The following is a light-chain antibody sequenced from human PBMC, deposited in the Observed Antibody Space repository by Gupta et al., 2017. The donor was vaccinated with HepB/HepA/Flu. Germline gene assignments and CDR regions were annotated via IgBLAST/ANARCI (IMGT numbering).Light chain of an antibody. CDR3: QHTYITPKT. CDR2: AAS. J-gene: IGKJ1*01. CDR1: QSISTY. Sequence: DIQMTQTLSSLSTSVGDRVTITCRASQSISTYLNWFQQKPGKAPNLLIYAASSLQSGVPSRFSGSGYGSEFTLTISRLQPEDFATYYGQHTYITPKTFGQGTKVEIK. V-gene: IGKV1-39*01.